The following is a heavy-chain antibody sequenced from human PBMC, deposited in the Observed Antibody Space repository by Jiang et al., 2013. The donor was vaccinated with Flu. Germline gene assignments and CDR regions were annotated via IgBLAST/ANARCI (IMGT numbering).Heavy chain of an antibody. V-gene: IGHV4-4*02. CDR3: ARFSEGKSSGYSFDY. Sequence: GSGLVKPSGTLSLTCAVSGGSISSSNWWSWVRQPPGKGLEWIGEIYHSGSTNYNPSLKSRVTISVDKSKNQFSLKLSSVTAADTAVYYCARFSEGKSSGYSFDYWGQGTPVTGLL. J-gene: IGHJ4*02. CDR2: IYHSGST. CDR1: GGSISSSNW. D-gene: IGHD3-22*01.